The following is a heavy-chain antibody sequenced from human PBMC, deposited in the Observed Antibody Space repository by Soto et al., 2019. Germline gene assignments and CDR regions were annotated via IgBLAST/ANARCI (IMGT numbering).Heavy chain of an antibody. V-gene: IGHV3-30-3*01. CDR3: ARAPGRISSGWYMDV. CDR1: GFTFSSYA. J-gene: IGHJ6*03. CDR2: ISYDGSNK. D-gene: IGHD6-19*01. Sequence: PGGSLRLSCAASGFTFSSYAMHWVRQAPGKGLEWVAVISYDGSNKYYADSVKGRFTISRDNSKNTLYLQMNSLRAEDTAVYYCARAPGRISSGWYMDVWGQGTTGTV.